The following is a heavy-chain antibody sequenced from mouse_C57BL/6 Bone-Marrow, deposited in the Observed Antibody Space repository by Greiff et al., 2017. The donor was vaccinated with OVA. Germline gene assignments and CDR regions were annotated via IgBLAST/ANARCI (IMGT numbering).Heavy chain of an antibody. CDR2: INPNNGGT. D-gene: IGHD2-12*01. Sequence: VQLQQSGPELVKPGASVKIPCKASGYTFTDYNMDWVKQSHGKSLEWIGDINPNNGGTIYNQKFKGKATLTVDKSSSIAYMELRSLTSEDTAVYYCARRKDYYSSSFAYWGQGTLVTVSA. V-gene: IGHV1-18*01. J-gene: IGHJ3*01. CDR3: ARRKDYYSSSFAY. CDR1: GYTFTDYN.